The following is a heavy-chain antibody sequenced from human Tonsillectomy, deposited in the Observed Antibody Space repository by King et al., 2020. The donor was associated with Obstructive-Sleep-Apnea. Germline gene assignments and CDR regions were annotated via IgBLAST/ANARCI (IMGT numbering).Heavy chain of an antibody. J-gene: IGHJ3*02. CDR1: GYTFTSYD. CDR2: MNPNSGNT. V-gene: IGHV1-8*01. D-gene: IGHD2-15*01. Sequence: VQLVESGAEVKKPGASVKVSCKASGYTFTSYDINWVRQATGQGLEWMGWMNPNSGNTGYAQKFQGRVTMTRNTSISTDYMELSSLRSEDTAVYYCARGGYCIGGSCYRGNFAFDIWGQGTMVTVSS. CDR3: ARGGYCIGGSCYRGNFAFDI.